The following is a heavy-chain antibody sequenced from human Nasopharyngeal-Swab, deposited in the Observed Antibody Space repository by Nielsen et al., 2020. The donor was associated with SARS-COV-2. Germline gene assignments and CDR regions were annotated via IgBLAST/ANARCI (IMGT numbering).Heavy chain of an antibody. J-gene: IGHJ5*01. CDR1: GFTFSSYT. CDR3: VRGSYGHYDS. CDR2: ISPTSDYI. Sequence: GESLKISCAASGFTFSSYTMNWVRQAPGKGLEWVSSISPTSDYIYYAASGKGRFTISRDNAKTSLFLQMNSLRAEETAIYYCVRGSYGHYDSWGQGSLITVSS. D-gene: IGHD4-17*01. V-gene: IGHV3-21*06.